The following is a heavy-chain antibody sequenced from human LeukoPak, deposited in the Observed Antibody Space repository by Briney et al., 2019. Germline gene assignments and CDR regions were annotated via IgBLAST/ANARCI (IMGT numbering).Heavy chain of an antibody. CDR3: ARGRDRSKAGDH. J-gene: IGHJ4*02. CDR2: IHPYGIF. V-gene: IGHV4-34*01. D-gene: IGHD5-24*01. Sequence: SETLSLTCAVYGGSCNDYYCSWIRQPPGKGLEWIGEIHPYGIFYYNSSLMSRVTIPIDTSKSQFSLRLTSVTAADTAFYYCARGRDRSKAGDHWGQGSLVTVSS. CDR1: GGSCNDYY.